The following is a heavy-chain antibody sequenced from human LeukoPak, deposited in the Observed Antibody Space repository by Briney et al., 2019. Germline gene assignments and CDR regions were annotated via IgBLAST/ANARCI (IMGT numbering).Heavy chain of an antibody. CDR3: ARDLYRYCSGSGCRQFDY. CDR2: IHTSGST. Sequence: NASETLSLTCTVSGGSISSYYWSWIRQPAGKGLEWIGRIHTSGSTNYNPSLKSRVTMSGDTSKNQFSLKLYSVTAADTAVYYCARDLYRYCSGSGCRQFDYWGQGTLVTVSS. D-gene: IGHD2-15*01. V-gene: IGHV4-4*07. J-gene: IGHJ4*02. CDR1: GGSISSYY.